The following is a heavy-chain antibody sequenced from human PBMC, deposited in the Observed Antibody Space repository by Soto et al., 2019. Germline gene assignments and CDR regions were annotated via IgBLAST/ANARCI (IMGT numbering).Heavy chain of an antibody. D-gene: IGHD2-2*01. CDR3: AKASVPAAGYYYYGMDV. V-gene: IGHV3-23*01. J-gene: IGHJ6*02. CDR1: GFTFSSYA. Sequence: EVQLLESGGGLVQPGGSLRLSCAASGFTFSSYAMSWVRQAPGKGLEWVSAISSSGGSTYYADSVKGRFTISRDNSKNTLYLQMNSLRAEDTAVYYCAKASVPAAGYYYYGMDVWGQGTTVTVSS. CDR2: ISSSGGST.